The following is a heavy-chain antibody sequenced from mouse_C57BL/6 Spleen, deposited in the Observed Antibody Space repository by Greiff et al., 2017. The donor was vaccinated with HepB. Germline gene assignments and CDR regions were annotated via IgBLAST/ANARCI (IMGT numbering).Heavy chain of an antibody. J-gene: IGHJ4*01. CDR1: GFTFTDYY. V-gene: IGHV7-3*01. CDR3: ARSPYSNYEDYAMDY. Sequence: EVKLVESGGGLVQPGGSLSLSCAASGFTFTDYYMSWVRQPPGKALEWLGFIRNKANGYTTEYSASVKGRFTISRDNSQSILYLQMNALRAEDSATYYCARSPYSNYEDYAMDYWGQGTSVTVSS. D-gene: IGHD2-5*01. CDR2: IRNKANGYTT.